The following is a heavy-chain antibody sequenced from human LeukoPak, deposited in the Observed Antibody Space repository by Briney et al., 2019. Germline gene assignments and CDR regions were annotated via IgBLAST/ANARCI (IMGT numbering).Heavy chain of an antibody. D-gene: IGHD6-13*01. J-gene: IGHJ4*02. CDR1: GGSFSGYY. Sequence: SETLSLTCAVYGGSFSGYYWSWIRQPPGKGLEWIGEINHSGSTNYNPSLKSRVTISVDTSKNQFSLKLSSVTAADTAVYYCARSPPSSSWYGNKADYWGQGTLVTVSS. CDR3: ARSPPSSSWYGNKADY. CDR2: INHSGST. V-gene: IGHV4-34*01.